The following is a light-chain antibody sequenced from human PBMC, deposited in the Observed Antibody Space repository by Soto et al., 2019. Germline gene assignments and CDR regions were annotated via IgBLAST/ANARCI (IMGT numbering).Light chain of an antibody. CDR1: QSVSSSY. CDR2: GAS. V-gene: IGKV3-20*01. CDR3: QQYGSSPT. Sequence: EIVLTQSPGTLSLSPGERATLSCRASQSVSSSYLAWYQQKPGQAPRLLIYGASSRATGIPDSFSGSGSGTDFTLTISRLELEDFAVYYCQQYGSSPTFGQGTKLEIK. J-gene: IGKJ2*01.